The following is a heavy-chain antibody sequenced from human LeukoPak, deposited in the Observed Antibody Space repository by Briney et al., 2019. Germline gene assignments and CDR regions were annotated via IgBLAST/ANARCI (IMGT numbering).Heavy chain of an antibody. V-gene: IGHV3-73*01. Sequence: GGSLRLSCAASGFTFSGSAMHWVRQVSGKGLEWAGHIRSKPNNYATAYAASVKGRFTISRDDSQNTAYLQMDSLKTDDTAVYYCTRQGSGSTFDSWGPGTLVTVSS. J-gene: IGHJ4*02. D-gene: IGHD3-10*01. CDR2: IRSKPNNYAT. CDR1: GFTFSGSA. CDR3: TRQGSGSTFDS.